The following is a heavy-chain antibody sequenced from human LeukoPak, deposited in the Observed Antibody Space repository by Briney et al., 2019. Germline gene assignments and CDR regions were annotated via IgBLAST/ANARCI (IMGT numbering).Heavy chain of an antibody. V-gene: IGHV4-34*01. D-gene: IGHD5-18*01. CDR3: ARREYNYVLSIAY. J-gene: IGHJ4*02. Sequence: GSLRLSCAASGFTFSSYGMHWIRQPPGKGLEWIGEINDSGSTNYNPSLKSRVTISVDTSKNQFSLKVTSVTAADTAIYYCARREYNYVLSIAYWGQGTLVTVSS. CDR2: INDSGST. CDR1: GFTFSSYG.